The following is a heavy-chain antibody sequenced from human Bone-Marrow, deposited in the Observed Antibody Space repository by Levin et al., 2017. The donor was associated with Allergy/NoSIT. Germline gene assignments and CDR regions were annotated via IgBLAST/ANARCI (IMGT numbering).Heavy chain of an antibody. D-gene: IGHD3-22*01. V-gene: IGHV1-18*01. CDR3: ARDQYYYDSSGYPDY. Sequence: GESLKISCKASGYTFTSYGISWVRQAPGQGLEWMGWISAYNGNTNYAQKLQGRVTMTTDTSTSTAYMELRSLRSDDTAVYYCARDQYYYDSSGYPDYWGQGTLVTVSS. CDR1: GYTFTSYG. CDR2: ISAYNGNT. J-gene: IGHJ4*02.